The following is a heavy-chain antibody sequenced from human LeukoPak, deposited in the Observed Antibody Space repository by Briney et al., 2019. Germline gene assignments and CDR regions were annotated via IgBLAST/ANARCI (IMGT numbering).Heavy chain of an antibody. CDR1: GFTFSTYG. J-gene: IGHJ4*02. V-gene: IGHV3-23*01. Sequence: GGTLRLSCAASGFTFSTYGMSWVRQAPGKGLEWVSIIFGNGDTTYYADSVKGRFTVSRDNSKDTLYLQMNDLRPDDTAIYYCAKRNTMVRGGPCFDYWGQGLLVTVSS. D-gene: IGHD3-10*01. CDR3: AKRNTMVRGGPCFDY. CDR2: IFGNGDTT.